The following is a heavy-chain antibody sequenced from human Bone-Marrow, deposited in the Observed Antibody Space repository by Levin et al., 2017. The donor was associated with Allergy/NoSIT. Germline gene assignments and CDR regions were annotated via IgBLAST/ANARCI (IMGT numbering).Heavy chain of an antibody. CDR3: ARQPPLGYNFGWGWFDT. CDR1: GGTFSGDA. V-gene: IGHV1-69*06. D-gene: IGHD5-18*01. CDR2: IMNGYGTT. J-gene: IGHJ5*02. Sequence: SVKVSCKASGGTFSGDAISWVREAPGQGLEWLGGIMNGYGTTKTAQKFQGRVKITADTASRTAHLELNSLRPEDTAVYYCARQPPLGYNFGWGWFDTWGQGTLIIVSS.